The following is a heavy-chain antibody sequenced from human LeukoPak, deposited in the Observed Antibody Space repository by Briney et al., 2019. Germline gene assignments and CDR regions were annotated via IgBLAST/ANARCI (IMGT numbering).Heavy chain of an antibody. V-gene: IGHV4-59*08. CDR2: IYYSGST. CDR1: GGSISSYY. J-gene: IGHJ3*02. D-gene: IGHD3-22*01. CDR3: ARLSYYYDSSGYPGTDDAFDI. Sequence: AETLSLTCTVSGGSISSYYWSWIRQPPGKGLEWIGYIYYSGSTNYNPSLKSRVTISVDTSKNQLSLKLSSVPAADTAVYYCARLSYYYDSSGYPGTDDAFDIWGQGTMVTVSS.